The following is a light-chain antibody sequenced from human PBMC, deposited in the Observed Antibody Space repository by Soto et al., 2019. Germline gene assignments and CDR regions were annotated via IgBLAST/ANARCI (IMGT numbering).Light chain of an antibody. CDR2: GAS. V-gene: IGKV3-20*01. CDR3: QQYGRSPPWT. J-gene: IGKJ1*01. CDR1: QSVSSSY. Sequence: EIVLTQSPGTLSLSPGERATLSCRASQSVSSSYLARFQQKPGQAPRLLIYGASKRATGIPDRFSGGGSGTDFTLTISRLEPEDFAVYYCQQYGRSPPWTFGQGTKVEIK.